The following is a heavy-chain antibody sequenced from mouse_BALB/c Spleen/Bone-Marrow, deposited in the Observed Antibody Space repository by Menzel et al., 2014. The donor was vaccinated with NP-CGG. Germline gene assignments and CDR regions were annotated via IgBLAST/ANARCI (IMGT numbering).Heavy chain of an antibody. CDR1: GYTFTSYV. V-gene: IGHV1-14*01. D-gene: IGHD2-1*01. J-gene: IGHJ1*01. CDR2: FNPYSDGT. Sequence: VQLKDSGPELVKPGASVKMSCKASGYTFTSYVMNWVKQKPGQGLEWIGFFNPYSDGTKFNEKFKGKATLTSDKSSSTAYMELSSLTSEDSAVYYCAREDGNYGYWYFDVWGAGSTVTVSS. CDR3: AREDGNYGYWYFDV.